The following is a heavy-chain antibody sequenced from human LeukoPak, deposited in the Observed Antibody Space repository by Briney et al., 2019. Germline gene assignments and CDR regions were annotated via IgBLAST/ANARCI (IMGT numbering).Heavy chain of an antibody. V-gene: IGHV4-59*01. CDR2: IHYTGNT. D-gene: IGHD3-10*01. CDR3: ARLEEGYGSGRRENYYYYYMDV. Sequence: SETLSLTCTVAGDFSTAYYWGWIRQPPGKGLEWIGYIHYTGNTNYNPSLKSRVTISVDTSKNQFSLKLSFVTAADTAVYYCARLEEGYGSGRRENYYYYYMDVWGKGRTVTISS. J-gene: IGHJ6*03. CDR1: GDFSTAYY.